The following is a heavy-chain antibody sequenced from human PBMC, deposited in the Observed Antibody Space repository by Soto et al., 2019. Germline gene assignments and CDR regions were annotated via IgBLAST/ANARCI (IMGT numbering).Heavy chain of an antibody. Sequence: QVQLVQSGAEVKKPGSSVKVSCKASGGTFSMYGISWVRQAPGQGLEWMGGIIPISGTPNYAQTFQGRVTITADESTSTGYMELSSLRSEDTAVYYCARAAYTSMATQWFDPWGQGTLVTVSS. CDR1: GGTFSMYG. CDR2: IIPISGTP. D-gene: IGHD3-16*01. CDR3: ARAAYTSMATQWFDP. V-gene: IGHV1-69*01. J-gene: IGHJ5*02.